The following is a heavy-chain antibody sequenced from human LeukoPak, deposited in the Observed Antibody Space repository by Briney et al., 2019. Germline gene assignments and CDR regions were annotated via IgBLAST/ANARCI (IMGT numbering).Heavy chain of an antibody. Sequence: AGGSLRLSCAASGFTFSNAWMSWVRQAPGKGLEWVGRIKSRTDGGTTDYAAPVKGRFTISRDDSKNTLYLQMNSLKTEDTAVYYCTTYGSGSYYDYYYGMDVWGQGTTVTVSS. J-gene: IGHJ6*02. CDR2: IKSRTDGGTT. CDR3: TTYGSGSYYDYYYGMDV. V-gene: IGHV3-15*01. D-gene: IGHD3-10*01. CDR1: GFTFSNAW.